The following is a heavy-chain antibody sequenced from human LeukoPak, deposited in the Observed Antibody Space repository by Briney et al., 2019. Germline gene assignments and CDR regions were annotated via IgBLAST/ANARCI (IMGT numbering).Heavy chain of an antibody. CDR1: GGTFSSYA. CDR3: ARWAGGNSVDY. D-gene: IGHD4-23*01. Sequence: ASVKVSCKASGGTFSSYAISWVRQAPGQGLEWMGWISAYNGNTNYAQKLQGRVTMTTDTSTSTAYMELRSLRSDDTAVYYCARWAGGNSVDYWGQGTLVTVSS. V-gene: IGHV1-18*01. J-gene: IGHJ4*02. CDR2: ISAYNGNT.